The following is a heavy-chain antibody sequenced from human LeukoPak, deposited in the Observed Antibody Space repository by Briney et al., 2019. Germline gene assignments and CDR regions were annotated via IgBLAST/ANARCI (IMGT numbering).Heavy chain of an antibody. D-gene: IGHD3-22*01. CDR3: AKRSSTSSGYFDF. CDR1: GFTFSSYE. V-gene: IGHV3-48*03. Sequence: GGSLRLSCAASGFTFSSYEMNWVRQAPGKGPEWVSYISSSGSTIYYADSVKGRFTISRDNAKNTIYLQMNSLRAEDTAIYYCAKRSSTSSGYFDFWGRGTLVTVSS. J-gene: IGHJ4*02. CDR2: ISSSGSTI.